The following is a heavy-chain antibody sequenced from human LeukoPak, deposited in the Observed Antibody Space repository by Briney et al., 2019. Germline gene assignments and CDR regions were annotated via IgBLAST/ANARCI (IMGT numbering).Heavy chain of an antibody. J-gene: IGHJ6*02. Sequence: GGSLRLSCAASGFTFSSYAMSWVRQTPGKGLEWVSAISGSGGSTYYADSVKGRFTISRDNSKNKLFLQLNSLRAEDTALYYCVRRTAYKIGNYYYYSMDVWGHGTTVIVSS. V-gene: IGHV3-23*01. CDR3: VRRTAYKIGNYYYYSMDV. CDR2: ISGSGGST. CDR1: GFTFSSYA. D-gene: IGHD1-14*01.